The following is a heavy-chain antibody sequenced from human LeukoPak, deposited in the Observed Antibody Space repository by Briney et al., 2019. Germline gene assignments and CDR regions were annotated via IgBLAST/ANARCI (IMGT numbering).Heavy chain of an antibody. CDR2: ITGDDGAT. D-gene: IGHD3-10*01. Sequence: GGSLRLSCAASGFTFNNYGMSWVRQAPGKGLEWVASITGDDGATNYAHSVKGRFTISRDNSKNTLYLQMNSLRAEDTAVYYCAKDPRAPVTMVRGVPNWFDPWGQGTLVTVSS. CDR3: AKDPRAPVTMVRGVPNWFDP. CDR1: GFTFNNYG. J-gene: IGHJ5*02. V-gene: IGHV3-23*01.